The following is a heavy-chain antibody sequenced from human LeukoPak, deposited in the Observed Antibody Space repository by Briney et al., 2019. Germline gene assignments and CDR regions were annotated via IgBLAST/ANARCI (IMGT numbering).Heavy chain of an antibody. CDR1: GFTFSSYA. J-gene: IGHJ5*02. CDR3: AKNWVASSWFNWFDP. D-gene: IGHD6-13*01. Sequence: GGSLRLSCAASGFTFSSYAMSWVRQAPGKGLEWVSAISGSGGSTHYADSVKGRFTISRDNSKNTLYLQMNSLRAEDTAVCYCAKNWVASSWFNWFDPWGQGTLVTVSS. V-gene: IGHV3-23*01. CDR2: ISGSGGST.